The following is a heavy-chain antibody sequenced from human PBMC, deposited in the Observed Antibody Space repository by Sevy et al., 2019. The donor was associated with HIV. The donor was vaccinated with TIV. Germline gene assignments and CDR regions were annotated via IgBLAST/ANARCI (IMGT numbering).Heavy chain of an antibody. J-gene: IGHJ4*02. CDR3: ARAHCSGGRCYSLAY. Sequence: ASVKVSCKISGYTFTTYHITWVRQAPGRGPECMGRISPHNGDTNYAPKFQGRVTMITDKSTSTAYMELRSLRSDDTAVYYCARAHCSGGRCYSLAYWGQGTLVTVSS. CDR2: ISPHNGDT. CDR1: GYTFTTYH. V-gene: IGHV1-18*01. D-gene: IGHD2-15*01.